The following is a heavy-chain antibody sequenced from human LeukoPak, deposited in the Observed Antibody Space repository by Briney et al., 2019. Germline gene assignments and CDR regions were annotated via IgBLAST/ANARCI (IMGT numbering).Heavy chain of an antibody. Sequence: SETLSLTCAVYGGSFSGYHWSWIRQPPGKGLEWIGEINHSGSTNYNPSLKSRVTISVDTSKNQFSLKLSSVTAADTAVYYCARGRGYCSSTSCWHYYFDYWGQGTLVTVSS. CDR1: GGSFSGYH. CDR3: ARGRGYCSSTSCWHYYFDY. D-gene: IGHD2-2*01. J-gene: IGHJ4*02. V-gene: IGHV4-34*01. CDR2: INHSGST.